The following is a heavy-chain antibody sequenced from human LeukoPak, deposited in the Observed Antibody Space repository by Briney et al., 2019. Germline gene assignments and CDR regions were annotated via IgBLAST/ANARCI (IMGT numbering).Heavy chain of an antibody. CDR1: GGSISSYY. CDR2: IYYSGST. D-gene: IGHD4-11*01. V-gene: IGHV4-59*01. J-gene: IGHJ4*02. CDR3: AGSYSNYPIDY. Sequence: SETLPLTCTVSGGSISSYYWSWIRQPPGKGLEWIGYIYYSGSTNYNPSLKSRVTISVDTSKNQFSLKLSSVTAADTAVYYCAGSYSNYPIDYWGQGTLVTVSS.